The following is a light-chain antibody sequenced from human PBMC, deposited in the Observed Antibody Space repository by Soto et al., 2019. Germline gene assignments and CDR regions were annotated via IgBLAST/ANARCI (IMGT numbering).Light chain of an antibody. V-gene: IGKV1-33*01. CDR3: QQYDSLPLT. Sequence: DVQMTQSPSSLSAYVGDRVTITCQASQDINSYLIWYQQKPGKVPKVLIYDASNLETGVPSRFSGSGSGKDFAFTISSLQPEDIATYYCQQYDSLPLTFGGGTKVHI. CDR1: QDINSY. J-gene: IGKJ4*01. CDR2: DAS.